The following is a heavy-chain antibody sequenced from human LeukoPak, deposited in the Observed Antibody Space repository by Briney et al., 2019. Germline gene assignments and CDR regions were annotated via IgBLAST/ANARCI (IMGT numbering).Heavy chain of an antibody. D-gene: IGHD1-26*01. J-gene: IGHJ4*02. V-gene: IGHV4-59*01. CDR3: ARERVGASTIDY. CDR2: IYYSGST. CDR1: GGSISSYY. Sequence: SETLSLTCTVSGGSISSYYWRWIRQHPGKGLEWIGYIYYSGSTNNNTSLKSRVTISVDKAKNQFELKLSSVTAADTAVYYWARERVGASTIDYWGRGTLVTVSS.